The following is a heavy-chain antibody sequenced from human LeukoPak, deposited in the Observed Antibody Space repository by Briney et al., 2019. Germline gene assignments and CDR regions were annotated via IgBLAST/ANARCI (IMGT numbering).Heavy chain of an antibody. J-gene: IGHJ4*02. CDR1: GYTFTVYY. CDR2: ISAYNGRT. CDR3: ARDLYGSSWPPAFGY. V-gene: IGHV1-18*04. Sequence: ASVKVSFKASGYTFTVYYMHWVRQAPGQGLELMGWISAYNGRTDYAQKLQDTVNMTTDTSTTTAYMELRSLSSDDTAVYYCARDLYGSSWPPAFGYWGQGTLVTVSS. D-gene: IGHD6-13*01.